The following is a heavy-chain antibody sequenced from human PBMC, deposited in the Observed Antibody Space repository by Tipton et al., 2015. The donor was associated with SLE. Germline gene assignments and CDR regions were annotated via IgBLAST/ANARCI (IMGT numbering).Heavy chain of an antibody. J-gene: IGHJ2*01. Sequence: GSLRLSCAASGFTFSTYWMHWVRQAPGKGLVWVSRINSDGSSTRYADSVKGRFTISRDNSKNSLYLQLNSLRVEDTALYYCARSYSSSSYWYFDLWGRGTLVTVSS. CDR2: INSDGSST. CDR1: GFTFSTYW. D-gene: IGHD6-6*01. V-gene: IGHV3-74*01. CDR3: ARSYSSSSYWYFDL.